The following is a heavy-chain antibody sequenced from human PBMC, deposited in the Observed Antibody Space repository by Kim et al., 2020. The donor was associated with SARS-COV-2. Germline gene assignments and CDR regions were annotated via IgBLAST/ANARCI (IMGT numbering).Heavy chain of an antibody. Sequence: ASVKVSCKASGYTFTSYDINWVRQATGQGLEWMGWMNPNSGNTGYAQKFQGRVTMTRNTSISTAYMELSSLRSEDTAVYYCARCVAVAGPSLDYWGQGTLVTVSS. CDR2: MNPNSGNT. CDR1: GYTFTSYD. J-gene: IGHJ4*02. D-gene: IGHD6-19*01. CDR3: ARCVAVAGPSLDY. V-gene: IGHV1-8*01.